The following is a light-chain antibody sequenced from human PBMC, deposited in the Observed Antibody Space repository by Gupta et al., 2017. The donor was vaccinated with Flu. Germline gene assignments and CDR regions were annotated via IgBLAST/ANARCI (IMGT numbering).Light chain of an antibody. CDR1: SGSVSSGYY. J-gene: IGLJ2*01. CDR3: VLYMGSAIQV. Sequence: QTVVTQEPSFSVSPGGTVTLTCGLSSGSVSSGYYPSWYQQTPGQAPRTLIYNTNTRSSGVPDRFSGSILGNKAALTITGAQADDESDYYCVLYMGSAIQVFGGVTKLTVL. CDR2: NTN. V-gene: IGLV8-61*01.